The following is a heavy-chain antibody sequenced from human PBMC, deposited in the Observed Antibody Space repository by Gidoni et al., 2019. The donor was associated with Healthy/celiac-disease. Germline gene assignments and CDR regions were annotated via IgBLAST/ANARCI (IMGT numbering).Heavy chain of an antibody. J-gene: IGHJ6*02. Sequence: QLQLQESGPGLVKPSETLSLTCTVSGCTISSSSYYWGWIRQPPGKGLEWIGSIYYSGSTYYNPSLKSRVTISVDTSKNQFSLKLSSVTAADTAVYYCARHTGIAARLIYYYYYGMDVWGQGTTVTVSS. V-gene: IGHV4-39*01. D-gene: IGHD6-6*01. CDR2: IYYSGST. CDR1: GCTISSSSYY. CDR3: ARHTGIAARLIYYYYYGMDV.